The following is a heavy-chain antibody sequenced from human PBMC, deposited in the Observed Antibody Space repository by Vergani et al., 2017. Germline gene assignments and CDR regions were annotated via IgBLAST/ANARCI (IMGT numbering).Heavy chain of an antibody. D-gene: IGHD6-13*01. V-gene: IGHV1-18*01. CDR3: ARGIAAAAPDS. CDR1: GYSFISYG. Sequence: QVHLVQSGAEVKKPGASVKVSCKASGYSFISYGITWVRQAPGQWLEWMGWISPSNGNTNYAQNLQGRVNLTTDTSTTTAYMELRSLRSDDTAIYYCARGIAAAAPDSWGQGTLVTVSS. J-gene: IGHJ4*02. CDR2: ISPSNGNT.